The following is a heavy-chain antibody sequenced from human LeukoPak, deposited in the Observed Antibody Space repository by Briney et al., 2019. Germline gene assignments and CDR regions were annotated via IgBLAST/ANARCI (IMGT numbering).Heavy chain of an antibody. J-gene: IGHJ6*03. CDR2: IYYSGST. V-gene: IGHV4-39*01. CDR3: ARHVREEYQLLTDYMDV. D-gene: IGHD2-2*01. Sequence: NPSETLSLTCTVSGGSISSSSYYWGWIRQPPGKGLEWIGSIYYSGSTYYNPSLKSRVTISVDTSKNQFSLKLSSVTAADTAVYYCARHVREEYQLLTDYMDVWGKGTTVTVSS. CDR1: GGSISSSSYY.